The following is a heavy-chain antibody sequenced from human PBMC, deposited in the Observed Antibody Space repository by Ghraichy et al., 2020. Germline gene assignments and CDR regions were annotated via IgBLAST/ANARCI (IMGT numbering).Heavy chain of an antibody. J-gene: IGHJ4*02. CDR2: IKQDGSEK. V-gene: IGHV3-7*01. CDR1: GFTFSSYW. CDR3: ARDVAPFDY. Sequence: LSLTCAASGFTFSSYWMSWVRQAPGKGLEWVANIKQDGSEKYYVDSVKGRFTISRDNAKNSLYLQMNSLRAEETAVYYCARDVAPFDYWGQGTLVTVSS.